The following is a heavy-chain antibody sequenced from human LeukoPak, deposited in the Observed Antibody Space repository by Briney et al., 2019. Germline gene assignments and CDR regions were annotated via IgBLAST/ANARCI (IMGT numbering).Heavy chain of an antibody. J-gene: IGHJ2*01. CDR3: ARPGTSYGDYGWYFDL. CDR1: GYSFSGYA. D-gene: IGHD4-17*01. Sequence: ASVKVSCKASGYSFSGYAISWVRQAPGQGLEWMGRISAYSGDTKYAQNFQGRPTMTTDTSTSTAYMELRSLRSDDTAVYFCARPGTSYGDYGWYFDLWGRGTLVTVSS. CDR2: ISAYSGDT. V-gene: IGHV1-18*04.